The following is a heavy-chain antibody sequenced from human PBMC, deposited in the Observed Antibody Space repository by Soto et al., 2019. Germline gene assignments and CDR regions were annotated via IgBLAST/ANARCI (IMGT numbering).Heavy chain of an antibody. V-gene: IGHV3-48*02. J-gene: IGHJ4*02. CDR3: ARLSSAWSGAFDY. CDR1: GFTFSSYS. CDR2: ISSSSSTI. D-gene: IGHD6-6*01. Sequence: EVQLVESGGGLVQPGGSLRLSCAASGFTFSSYSMNWVRQAPGKGLEWVSYISSSSSTIYYADSVKGRFNISRDNAKNSLYLQMNSLRDEDTAVYYCARLSSAWSGAFDYWGQGTLVTVSS.